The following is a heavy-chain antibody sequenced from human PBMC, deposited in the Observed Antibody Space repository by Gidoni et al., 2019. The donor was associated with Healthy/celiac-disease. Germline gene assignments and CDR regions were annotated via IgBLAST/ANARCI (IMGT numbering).Heavy chain of an antibody. Sequence: QVQLQESGPGLVRPSQTLSLTCTVSGGSISSGGYYWSWIRQHPGKGLEWIGYIYYSGSTYYNPSLKSRVTISVDTSKNQFSLKLSSVTAADTAVYYCARGAFDDYGGNPFMDVWGQGTTVTVSS. J-gene: IGHJ6*02. D-gene: IGHD4-17*01. CDR3: ARGAFDDYGGNPFMDV. V-gene: IGHV4-31*03. CDR2: IYYSGST. CDR1: GGSISSGGYY.